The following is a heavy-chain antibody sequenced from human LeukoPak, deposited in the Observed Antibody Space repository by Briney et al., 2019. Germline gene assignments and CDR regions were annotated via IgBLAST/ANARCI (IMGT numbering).Heavy chain of an antibody. V-gene: IGHV3-30*02. CDR1: GFTFSSYG. J-gene: IGHJ4*02. CDR2: IRYDGSNK. Sequence: GGSLRLSCAASGFTFSSYGMHWVCQAPGKGLEWVAFIRYDGSNKYYADSVKGRFTISRDNSKNTLYLQMNSLRAEDTAVYYCAKSVTMIVVAPGYWGQGTLVTVSS. CDR3: AKSVTMIVVAPGY. D-gene: IGHD3-22*01.